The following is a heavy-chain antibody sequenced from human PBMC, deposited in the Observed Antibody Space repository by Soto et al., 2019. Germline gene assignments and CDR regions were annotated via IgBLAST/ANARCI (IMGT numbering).Heavy chain of an antibody. V-gene: IGHV3-23*01. D-gene: IGHD3-3*01. J-gene: IGHJ4*02. CDR1: GFTFSSYA. Sequence: PGGSLRLSCAASGFTFSSYAMSWVRQAPGKGLEWVSAISGSGGSTYYADSVKGRFTISRDNSKNTLYLQMNSLRAEDTAVYYCARDGKTYYDFWSGYFYFDYWGRGTLVTVSS. CDR3: ARDGKTYYDFWSGYFYFDY. CDR2: ISGSGGST.